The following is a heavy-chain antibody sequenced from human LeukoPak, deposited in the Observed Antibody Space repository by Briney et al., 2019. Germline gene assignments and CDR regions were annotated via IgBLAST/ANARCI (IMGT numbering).Heavy chain of an antibody. J-gene: IGHJ4*02. CDR2: INPNSGGT. Sequence: ASVKVSCKASGYTFTGYYMHWVRQAPGQGLEWMGWINPNSGGTNYAQKFQGRITMTRDTSISTAYMELSRLRSDDTAVYYCASESIAVAGPDYWGQGTLVTVSS. V-gene: IGHV1-2*02. CDR3: ASESIAVAGPDY. CDR1: GYTFTGYY. D-gene: IGHD6-19*01.